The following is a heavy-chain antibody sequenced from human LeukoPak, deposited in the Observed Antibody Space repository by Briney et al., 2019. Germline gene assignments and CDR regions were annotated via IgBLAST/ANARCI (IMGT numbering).Heavy chain of an antibody. CDR1: GFTISSYG. CDR3: AKDSGWYYFDY. Sequence: AGGSLRLSCAASGFTISSYGMHWVRQAPGKGLEWVAVISYDGSNKYYADSVKGRFTISRDNSKNTLYLQMNSLRAEDTAVYYCAKDSGWYYFDYWGQGTLVTVSS. J-gene: IGHJ4*02. V-gene: IGHV3-30*18. CDR2: ISYDGSNK. D-gene: IGHD6-19*01.